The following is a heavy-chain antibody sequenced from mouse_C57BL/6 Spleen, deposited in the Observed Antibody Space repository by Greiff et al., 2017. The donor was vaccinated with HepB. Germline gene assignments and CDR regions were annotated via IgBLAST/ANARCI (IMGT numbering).Heavy chain of an antibody. V-gene: IGHV5-6*01. D-gene: IGHD1-1*01. J-gene: IGHJ3*01. CDR3: ASPYGSSYDVAY. CDR2: ISSGGSYT. Sequence: EVMLVESGGDLVKPGGSLKLSCAASGFTFSSYGMSWVRQTPDKRLEWVATISSGGSYTYYPDSVKGRFTISRDNAKNTLYLQMSSLKSEDTAMYYCASPYGSSYDVAYWGQGTLVTVSA. CDR1: GFTFSSYG.